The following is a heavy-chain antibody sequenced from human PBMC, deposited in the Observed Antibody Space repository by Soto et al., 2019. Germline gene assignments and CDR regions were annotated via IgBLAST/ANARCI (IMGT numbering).Heavy chain of an antibody. CDR2: INEGNGNT. Sequence: LEWMGWINEGNGNTKYSEKFEGRVTLTRDTSASTVYMELSSLRPEDTAVYYCVREYEISCYFFDSWGQGT. D-gene: IGHD3-22*01. V-gene: IGHV1-3*01. CDR3: VREYEISCYFFDS. J-gene: IGHJ4*02.